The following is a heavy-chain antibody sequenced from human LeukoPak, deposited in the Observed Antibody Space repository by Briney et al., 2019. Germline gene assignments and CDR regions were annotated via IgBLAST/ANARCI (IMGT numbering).Heavy chain of an antibody. CDR1: GYTFTSYG. V-gene: IGHV1-18*01. CDR2: ISAYNGNT. J-gene: IGHJ4*02. D-gene: IGHD6-19*01. Sequence: GASVKVSCKASGYTFTSYGISWVRQAPGQGLEWMGWISAYNGNTNYAQKLQGRVTMTTDTSTSTAYMELRSLRSDDTAVYYCARDAGIAVDLRGNDYWGQGTLVTVSS. CDR3: ARDAGIAVDLRGNDY.